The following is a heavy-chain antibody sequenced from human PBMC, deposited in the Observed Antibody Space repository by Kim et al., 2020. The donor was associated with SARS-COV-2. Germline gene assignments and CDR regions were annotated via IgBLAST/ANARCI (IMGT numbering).Heavy chain of an antibody. J-gene: IGHJ6*02. D-gene: IGHD3-3*01. CDR3: ARDSVLRFLEWQLYYYYGMDV. Sequence: SVKVSCKASGGTFSSYAISWVRQAPGQGLEWMGGIIPIFGTANYAQKFQGRVTITADESTSTAYMELSSLRSEDTAVYYCARDSVLRFLEWQLYYYYGMDVWGQGTTVTVSS. CDR1: GGTFSSYA. CDR2: IIPIFGTA. V-gene: IGHV1-69*13.